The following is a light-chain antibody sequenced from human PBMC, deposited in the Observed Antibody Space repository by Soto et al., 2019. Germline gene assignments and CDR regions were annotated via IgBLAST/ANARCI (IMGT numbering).Light chain of an antibody. CDR2: DAS. Sequence: EIVLPQSPATLSLSPGARATLSCRATQGVSSYLAWYQQKPGQAPRLLIYDASNRATGIPPRFGAGGSGTDFTRTISSLEPEDFAIYYCQQRTSWPLTVGGGTKVEI. CDR1: QGVSSY. V-gene: IGKV3-11*01. CDR3: QQRTSWPLT. J-gene: IGKJ4*01.